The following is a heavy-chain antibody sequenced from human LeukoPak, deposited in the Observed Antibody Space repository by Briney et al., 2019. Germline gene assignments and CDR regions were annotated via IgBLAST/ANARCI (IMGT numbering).Heavy chain of an antibody. CDR3: AKDVYYDSSGYYHGNAFDI. CDR1: GFTFDDYA. CDR2: ISWNSGSI. D-gene: IGHD3-22*01. Sequence: GGSLRLSCAASGFTFDDYAMHWVRQAPGKGLEWVSGISWNSGSIDYADSVKGRFTISRDNDKNSLYLQMNSLRAEDTALYYCAKDVYYDSSGYYHGNAFDIWGQGTMVTVSS. J-gene: IGHJ3*02. V-gene: IGHV3-9*01.